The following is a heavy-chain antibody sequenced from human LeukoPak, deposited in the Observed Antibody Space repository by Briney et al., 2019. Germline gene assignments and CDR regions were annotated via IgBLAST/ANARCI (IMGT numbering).Heavy chain of an antibody. Sequence: SETLSLTCTVSGYSISSGYYWGWIRQPPGKGLEWIGSIYHSGSTYYNPSLKNRVTMTVDTYKNQFSLKLSSVTAADTAVYYCARKGYDFWSGSMGSFDIWGQGTMVTVSS. CDR1: GYSISSGYY. J-gene: IGHJ3*02. CDR3: ARKGYDFWSGSMGSFDI. V-gene: IGHV4-38-2*02. D-gene: IGHD3-3*01. CDR2: IYHSGST.